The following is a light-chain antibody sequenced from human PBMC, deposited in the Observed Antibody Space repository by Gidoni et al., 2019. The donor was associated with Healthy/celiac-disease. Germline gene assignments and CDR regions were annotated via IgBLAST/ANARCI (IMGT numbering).Light chain of an antibody. Sequence: SYELTQPPSVSVSPGQTARITCSGDALPKHYAYCYQQQPGPAPVLVIYNDSGRPSGIPERFSCSSSGTTVTLLTSGVPAEDEADYYCQPAGSSGTYPGVFGGGTKLTVL. CDR3: QPAGSSGTYPGV. J-gene: IGLJ2*01. CDR1: ALPKHY. V-gene: IGLV3-25*03. CDR2: NDS.